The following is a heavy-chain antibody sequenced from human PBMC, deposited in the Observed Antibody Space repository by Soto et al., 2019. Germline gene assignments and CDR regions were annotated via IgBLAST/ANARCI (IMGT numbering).Heavy chain of an antibody. CDR1: GYSFTNYW. CDR3: AIAGVDCGSGYYCYYGMDV. J-gene: IGHJ6*04. V-gene: IGHV5-51*01. CDR2: IYPDDSDT. D-gene: IGHD3-3*01. Sequence: GESLKISCKGSGYSFTNYWIGWVRQMPGKGLEWMGIIYPDDSDTRYSPSFQGQVSISADKSISTAYLQWSSLKASDTAMYYCAIAGVDCGSGYYCYYGMDVWGKGTTVTV.